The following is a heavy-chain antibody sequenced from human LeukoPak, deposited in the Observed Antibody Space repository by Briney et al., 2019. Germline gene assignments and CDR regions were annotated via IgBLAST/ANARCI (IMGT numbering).Heavy chain of an antibody. J-gene: IGHJ3*02. Sequence: GGSLRLSCSASGFTFSSYAMHWVRQAPGKGLEYVSAISSNGGSTYYADSVKGRFTISRDNSKNTLYLQMSSLRAEDTAVYYCVKTYYYYSSGPGGAFDIWGQGTMVTVSS. V-gene: IGHV3-64D*09. D-gene: IGHD3-22*01. CDR2: ISSNGGST. CDR1: GFTFSSYA. CDR3: VKTYYYYSSGPGGAFDI.